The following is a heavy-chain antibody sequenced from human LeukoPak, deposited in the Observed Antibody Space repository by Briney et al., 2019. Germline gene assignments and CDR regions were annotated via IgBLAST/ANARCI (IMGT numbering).Heavy chain of an antibody. V-gene: IGHV4-59*08. CDR1: GGSISSYY. Sequence: PSETLSFTCTVSGGSISSYYWSWIRQPPGKGLEWIGYIYYSGSTNYNPSLKSRVTTSVDTSKNQFSLKLSSVTAADTAVYYCARHLFDGYNFDYWGQGTLVTVSS. J-gene: IGHJ4*02. CDR2: IYYSGST. CDR3: ARHLFDGYNFDY. D-gene: IGHD5-24*01.